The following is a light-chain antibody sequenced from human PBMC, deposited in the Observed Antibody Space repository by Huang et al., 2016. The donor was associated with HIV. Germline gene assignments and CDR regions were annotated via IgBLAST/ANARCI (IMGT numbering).Light chain of an antibody. Sequence: EIVLTQSPDILSLSPGERAALFCRASESVISDYLAWYQLRPGQPPRLLIYSASSRAPGIPERFSGSGSGTDFTLTISRLEPEDLAVYYCQQYGDSPRTFGQGTRVEIK. CDR1: ESVISDY. CDR3: QQYGDSPRT. CDR2: SAS. J-gene: IGKJ1*01. V-gene: IGKV3-20*01.